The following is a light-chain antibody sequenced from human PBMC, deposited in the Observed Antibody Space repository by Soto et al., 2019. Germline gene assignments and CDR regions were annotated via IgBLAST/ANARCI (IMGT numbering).Light chain of an antibody. CDR3: QHLAT. CDR2: AGF. V-gene: IGKV3D-20*01. CDR1: HGLSSSQ. J-gene: IGKJ1*01. Sequence: EFMLTQSPDTLSLSPGETATLSCGAGHGLSSSQFAWYQQRPGLAPRLLIYAGFSRAPSVPDRFRASESGTDFTLTITRLEPEDFGVYYCQHLATFGQGTRVEMK.